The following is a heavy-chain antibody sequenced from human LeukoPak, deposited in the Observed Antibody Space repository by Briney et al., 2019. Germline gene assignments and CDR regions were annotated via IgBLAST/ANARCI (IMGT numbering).Heavy chain of an antibody. Sequence: GGSLRLSCVASGFSFSNHGMHWVRQAPGKGMEWVSVIASDGGAKFYADSVKGRFTLSRDNSKNMFFLQMNFLTVEDTAIYYCAREATWGQWYFDHWGQGTPVTVSS. CDR3: AREATWGQWYFDH. V-gene: IGHV3-30*03. D-gene: IGHD6-19*01. CDR2: IASDGGAK. CDR1: GFSFSNHG. J-gene: IGHJ4*02.